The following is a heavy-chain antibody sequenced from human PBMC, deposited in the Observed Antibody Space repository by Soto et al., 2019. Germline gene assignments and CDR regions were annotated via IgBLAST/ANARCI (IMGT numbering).Heavy chain of an antibody. Sequence: NPSETLSLTCTVSGGSISSSSYYWGWIRQPPGKGLEWIGSIYYSGTTYYNPSLKSRVTISVDTSKNQFSLKLSSVTAADTAVYYCARHRXYYDILTGYYTELNFDYWGQGTLVTVSS. CDR3: ARHRXYYDILTGYYTELNFDY. CDR1: GGSISSSSYY. V-gene: IGHV4-39*01. CDR2: IYYSGTT. D-gene: IGHD3-9*01. J-gene: IGHJ4*02.